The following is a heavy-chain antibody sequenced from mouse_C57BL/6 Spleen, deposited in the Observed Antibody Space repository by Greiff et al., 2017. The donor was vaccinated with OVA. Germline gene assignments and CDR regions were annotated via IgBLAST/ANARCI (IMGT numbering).Heavy chain of an antibody. D-gene: IGHD2-1*01. V-gene: IGHV1-69*01. CDR1: GYTFTSYW. CDR3: ARWGNPGY. J-gene: IGHJ4*01. Sequence: VQLQQPGAELVMPGASVKLSCKASGYTFTSYWMHWVKQRPGQGLEWIGEIDPSDSYTNYNQKFKGKSTLTVDKSSSTAYMQLSSLTSEDSAVYYGARWGNPGYWGQGTSVTVSS. CDR2: IDPSDSYT.